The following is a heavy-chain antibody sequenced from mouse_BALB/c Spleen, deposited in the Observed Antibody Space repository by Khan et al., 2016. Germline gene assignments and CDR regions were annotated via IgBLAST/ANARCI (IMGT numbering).Heavy chain of an antibody. V-gene: IGHV5-12-2*01. CDR2: IGNGGGTT. CDR3: ARHSGYFAY. D-gene: IGHD3-1*01. Sequence: EVELVESGGGLVQPGGSLKLSCAASGFTFSNYTMSWVRQTPEKRLEWVAYIGNGGGTTYYPDSVKARFTISRDKANNPLYLQMSSLESEDTAMYYCARHSGYFAYWGQGTLVTVSA. J-gene: IGHJ3*01. CDR1: GFTFSNYT.